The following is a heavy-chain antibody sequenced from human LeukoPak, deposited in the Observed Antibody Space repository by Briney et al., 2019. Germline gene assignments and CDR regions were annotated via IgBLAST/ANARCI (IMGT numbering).Heavy chain of an antibody. CDR2: ITGSGGNT. Sequence: GASLRLSCAASGFTFSNYAMSWVRQAPGKGLERVSTITGSGGNTYYADSVKGRFTISRDNSKNTVFLQMNSLRAEDTAVYYCAKWGDYDVLTGYYVSDYWGQGTLVTVSS. J-gene: IGHJ4*02. D-gene: IGHD3-9*01. CDR1: GFTFSNYA. CDR3: AKWGDYDVLTGYYVSDY. V-gene: IGHV3-23*01.